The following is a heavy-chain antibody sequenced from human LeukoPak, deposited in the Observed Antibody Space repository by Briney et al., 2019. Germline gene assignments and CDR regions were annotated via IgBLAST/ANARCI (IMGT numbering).Heavy chain of an antibody. J-gene: IGHJ4*02. CDR3: ARGQDSLYYYDSSGYSVD. CDR2: MNPNSGNT. D-gene: IGHD3-22*01. Sequence: ASVKVSCKASGYTFTSYDINWVRQATGQGLEWMGWMNPNSGNTGYAQKFQGRVTMTRNTSISTAYMELSSLRSEDTAVYYCARGQDSLYYYDSSGYSVDWGQGTLVTVSS. V-gene: IGHV1-8*01. CDR1: GYTFTSYD.